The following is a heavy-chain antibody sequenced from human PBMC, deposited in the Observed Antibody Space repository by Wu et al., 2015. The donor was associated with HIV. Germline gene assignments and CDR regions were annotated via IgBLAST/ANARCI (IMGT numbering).Heavy chain of an antibody. Sequence: QMHLVQSGPEVAKPETSVKVSCKASGSHFLTSVIQWVRLSRGHRPEWIGGIVVGNGYRNYAQGFEERVKISRDMSTTTVYLELNSLKVDDTAVYYCARDMGRETSTTIWYPHMGPNWFDPWGQGTQVTVSS. CDR1: GSHFLTSV. V-gene: IGHV1-58*02. CDR3: ARDMGRETSTTIWYPHMGPNWFDP. CDR2: IVVGNGYR. J-gene: IGHJ5*02. D-gene: IGHD2-2*01.